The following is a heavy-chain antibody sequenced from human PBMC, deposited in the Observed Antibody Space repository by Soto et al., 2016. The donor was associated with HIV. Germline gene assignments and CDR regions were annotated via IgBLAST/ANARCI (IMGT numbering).Heavy chain of an antibody. D-gene: IGHD3-22*01. J-gene: IGHJ3*02. CDR1: GFTFSSYA. V-gene: IGHV3-23*01. Sequence: EVQLLESGGGLVQPGGSLRLSCAASGFTFSSYAMSWVRQAPGKGLEWVSAISGSGGSTYYADSVKGRFTISRDNSKNTLYLQMNSLRAEDTAVYYCAKAMIVVSRERDAFDIWGQGTMVTISS. CDR3: AKAMIVVSRERDAFDI. CDR2: ISGSGGST.